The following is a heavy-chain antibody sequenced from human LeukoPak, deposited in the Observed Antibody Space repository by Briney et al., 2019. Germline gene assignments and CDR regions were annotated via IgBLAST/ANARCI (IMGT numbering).Heavy chain of an antibody. Sequence: PGGSLRLSCAASGFTFDDYGMSWVRQAPGKGLEWVSGINWNGGSTGYADSVKGRFTISRDNAKNSLYLQVNSLRAEDTALYYCAKGKPDYYDSSENPGTPYDSQDYFDYWGQGTLVTVSS. CDR1: GFTFDDYG. V-gene: IGHV3-20*04. D-gene: IGHD3-22*01. CDR3: AKGKPDYYDSSENPGTPYDSQDYFDY. CDR2: INWNGGST. J-gene: IGHJ4*02.